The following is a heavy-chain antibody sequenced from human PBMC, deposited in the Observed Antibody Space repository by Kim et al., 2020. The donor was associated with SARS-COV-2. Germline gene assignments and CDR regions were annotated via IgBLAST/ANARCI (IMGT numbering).Heavy chain of an antibody. CDR1: GFTFSSYA. D-gene: IGHD3-22*01. CDR3: ARGMGSHYYDSSVTGDY. CDR2: ISYDGSNK. Sequence: GGSLRLSCAASGFTFSSYAMHWVRQAPGKGLEWVAVISYDGSNKYYADSVKGRFTISRDNSKNTLYLQMNSLRAEDTAVYYCARGMGSHYYDSSVTGDYWGQGTLVTVSS. V-gene: IGHV3-30*04. J-gene: IGHJ4*02.